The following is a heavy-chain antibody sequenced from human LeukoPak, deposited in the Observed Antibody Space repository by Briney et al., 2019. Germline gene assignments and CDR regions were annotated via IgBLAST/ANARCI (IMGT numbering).Heavy chain of an antibody. CDR1: GFTFSSYW. Sequence: PGGSLRLSCAVSGFTFSSYWMSWVRQAPGKGLEWVANIKQDGSEKYYVDSVKGRFTISRDNAKNSLYLQMNSLRAEDTAVYYCARDYDFWSGYYDYWGQGTLVTVSS. J-gene: IGHJ4*02. D-gene: IGHD3-3*01. CDR3: ARDYDFWSGYYDY. V-gene: IGHV3-7*01. CDR2: IKQDGSEK.